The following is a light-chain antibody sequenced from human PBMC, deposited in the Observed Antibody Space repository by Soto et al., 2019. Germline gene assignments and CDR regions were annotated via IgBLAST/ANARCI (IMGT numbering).Light chain of an antibody. V-gene: IGKV3-11*01. CDR3: QQRGNWPRT. Sequence: EIVLTQSPATLSLSPGERATLSCRASQSVSSYLAWYQQKPGQAPILLIYDASNRATGIPARFSGSGSGTDFTLTISSLEPEYFAVYYCQQRGNWPRTFGQGNKLEIK. CDR1: QSVSSY. J-gene: IGKJ2*01. CDR2: DAS.